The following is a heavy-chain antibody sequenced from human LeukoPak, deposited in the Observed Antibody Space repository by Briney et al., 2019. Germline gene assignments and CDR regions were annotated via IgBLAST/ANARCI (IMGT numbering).Heavy chain of an antibody. V-gene: IGHV4-30-2*01. CDR2: IYHSGST. J-gene: IGHJ6*02. Sequence: PSETLSLTCAVSGGSISSGGYSWSWIRQPPGKGLEWIGYIYHSGSTYYNPSLKSRVTISVDRSKNQFSLKLSSVTAADTAVHYCARERDYYYGMDVWGQGTTVTVSS. CDR3: ARERDYYYGMDV. CDR1: GGSISSGGYS.